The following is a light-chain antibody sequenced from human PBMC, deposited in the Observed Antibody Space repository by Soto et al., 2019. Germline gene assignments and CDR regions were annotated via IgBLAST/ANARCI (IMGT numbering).Light chain of an antibody. CDR2: GVT. CDR1: SSDIGAHDD. Sequence: QSALAQPASVSGSPGQWITISCTGTSSDIGAHDDVSWYQQHPGKVPKLLIYGVTDRPSGISNRFSGSKSGNVASLTISGLQAEDEADYYCCSYTSDLTPYVFGTGTKVTVL. J-gene: IGLJ1*01. CDR3: CSYTSDLTPYV. V-gene: IGLV2-14*03.